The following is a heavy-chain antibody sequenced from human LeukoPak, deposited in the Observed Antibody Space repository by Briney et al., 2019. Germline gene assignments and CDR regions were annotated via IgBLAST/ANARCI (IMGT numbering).Heavy chain of an antibody. D-gene: IGHD2-8*01. CDR3: ARAAPLGYCTNGVCHSGGGAFDI. V-gene: IGHV3-11*01. CDR2: ISSSGSTI. CDR1: GFTFSDYY. J-gene: IGHJ3*02. Sequence: GGSLRLSCAASGFTFSDYYMSWIRRAPGKGLEWVSYISSSGSTIYYADSVKGRFTISRDNAKNSLYLQMNSLRAEDTAVYYCARAAPLGYCTNGVCHSGGGAFDIWGQGTMVTVSS.